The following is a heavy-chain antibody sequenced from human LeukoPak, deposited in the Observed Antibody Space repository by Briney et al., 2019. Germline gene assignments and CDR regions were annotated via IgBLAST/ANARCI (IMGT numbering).Heavy chain of an antibody. J-gene: IGHJ4*02. CDR2: ISGSGCRT. D-gene: IGHD3-22*01. CDR3: AKGSYYDSSGYLPLSFDY. V-gene: IGHV3-23*01. Sequence: GGSLRLSCAASGFIFSSYAMNWVRQAPGTGLEWVSGISGSGCRTDYADPVKGRFTISRDNYKNTLYLQMNRLRAEETAVYYCAKGSYYDSSGYLPLSFDYWGQGTLVTVSS. CDR1: GFIFSSYA.